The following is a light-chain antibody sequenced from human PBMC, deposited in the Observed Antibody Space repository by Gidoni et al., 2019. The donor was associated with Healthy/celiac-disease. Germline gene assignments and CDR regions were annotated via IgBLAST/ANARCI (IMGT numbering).Light chain of an antibody. Sequence: EIVMTQSPATLSVSPGERATLSCRASQSVSSNLAWYQQKPGQAPRLLIYGASTRATGIPARFSCSGSGTEFTLTISSLQSEDFAVYCCQQYNNWPPWTFXXXTKVEIK. CDR2: GAS. J-gene: IGKJ1*01. CDR1: QSVSSN. V-gene: IGKV3-15*01. CDR3: QQYNNWPPWT.